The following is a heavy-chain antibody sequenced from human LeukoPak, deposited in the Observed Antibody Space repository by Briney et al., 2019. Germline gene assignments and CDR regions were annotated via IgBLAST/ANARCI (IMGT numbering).Heavy chain of an antibody. J-gene: IGHJ5*02. CDR2: IRYDGSDK. CDR1: GFTFSSYG. Sequence: GGSLRLSCAASGFTFSSYGMHWVRRAPGKGLEWVAFIRYDGSDKYYADSVMGRFTISRDNSKNTLYLQMNSLRAEDTAVYYCARRIAAAGTEWFDPWGQGTLVTVSS. V-gene: IGHV3-30*02. CDR3: ARRIAAAGTEWFDP. D-gene: IGHD6-13*01.